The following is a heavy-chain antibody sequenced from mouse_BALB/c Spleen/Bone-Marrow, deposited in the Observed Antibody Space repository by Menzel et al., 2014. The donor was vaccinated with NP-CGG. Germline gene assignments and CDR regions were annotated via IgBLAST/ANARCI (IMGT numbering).Heavy chain of an antibody. Sequence: VQLQQSGAELVRPGSSVKISCKASGYAFSSYWMNWVKQRPGQGLEWIGQIYPGDGDTNYNGKFKGKATLTADKSSSTAYMQLSSLTSEDSAVYFCARQYCNYFDYWGQGTTLTVSS. D-gene: IGHD2-10*02. CDR2: IYPGDGDT. V-gene: IGHV1-80*01. CDR1: GYAFSSYW. J-gene: IGHJ2*01. CDR3: ARQYCNYFDY.